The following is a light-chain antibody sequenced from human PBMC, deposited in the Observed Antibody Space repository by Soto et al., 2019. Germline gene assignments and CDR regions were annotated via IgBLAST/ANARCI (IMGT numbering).Light chain of an antibody. CDR1: QSVRSY. J-gene: IGKJ5*01. CDR3: QQRSSWPRTT. V-gene: IGKV3-11*01. Sequence: ESLLTQSPATLSLSPVERATLSCRASQSVRSYLAWYQQKPCHAPRLLIYDASNRAPGIPARFSRSGYRTDVTLTISSLEPDDFAVYYWQQRSSWPRTTFGQGARLEIK. CDR2: DAS.